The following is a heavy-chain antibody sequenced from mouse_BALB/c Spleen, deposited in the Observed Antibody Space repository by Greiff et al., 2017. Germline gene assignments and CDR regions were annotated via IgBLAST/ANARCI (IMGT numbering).Heavy chain of an antibody. CDR3: ARHQNRYEDYAMDY. CDR1: GFTFSSYA. CDR2: ISSGGSYT. J-gene: IGHJ4*01. V-gene: IGHV5-9-3*01. Sequence: EVKLVESGGGLVKPGGSLKLSCAASGFTFSSYAMSWVRQTPEKRLEWVATISSGGSYTYYPDSVKGRFTISRDNAKNTLYLQMSSLRSEDTAMYYCARHQNRYEDYAMDYWGQGTSVTVSS. D-gene: IGHD2-14*01.